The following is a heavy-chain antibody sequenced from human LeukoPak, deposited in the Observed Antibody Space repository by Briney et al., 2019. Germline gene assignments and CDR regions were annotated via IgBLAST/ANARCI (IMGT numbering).Heavy chain of an antibody. V-gene: IGHV1-69*13. CDR2: IIPIFGTA. CDR3: ARDKSGYEFDY. Sequence: SVKVSCKASGYTFTGYYMHWVRQAPGQGLEWMGGIIPIFGTANYAQKFQGRVTITADESTSTAYMELSSLRSEDTAVYYCARDKSGYEFDYWGQGTLVTVSS. CDR1: GYTFTGYY. D-gene: IGHD5-12*01. J-gene: IGHJ4*02.